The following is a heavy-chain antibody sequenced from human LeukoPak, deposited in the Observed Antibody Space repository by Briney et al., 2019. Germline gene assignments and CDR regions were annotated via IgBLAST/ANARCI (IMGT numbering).Heavy chain of an antibody. CDR3: ASGIPSSGWYFDLFDY. D-gene: IGHD6-19*01. Sequence: AGGSLRLSCAASGFTFSSYSMNWVRQAPGKGLEWVSYISSSSSTIYYADSVKGRFTISRDNAKNSLYLQMNSLRAEDTAVYYCASGIPSSGWYFDLFDYWGQGTLVTVSS. CDR2: ISSSSSTI. V-gene: IGHV3-48*04. CDR1: GFTFSSYS. J-gene: IGHJ4*02.